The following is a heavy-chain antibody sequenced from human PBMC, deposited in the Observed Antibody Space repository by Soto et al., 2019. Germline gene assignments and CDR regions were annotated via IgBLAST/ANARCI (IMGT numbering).Heavy chain of an antibody. V-gene: IGHV1-46*01. Sequence: ASVKVSCKASGYTFTSYYMHWVRQAPGQGLEWMGIINPSGGSTSYAQKFQGRVTMTRDTSTSTVYMELSSQRSEDTAGYYCAREAKVRGSSQREGGGHSYGMDVWGQGTTVTVSS. J-gene: IGHJ6*02. D-gene: IGHD6-6*01. CDR3: AREAKVRGSSQREGGGHSYGMDV. CDR2: INPSGGST. CDR1: GYTFTSYY.